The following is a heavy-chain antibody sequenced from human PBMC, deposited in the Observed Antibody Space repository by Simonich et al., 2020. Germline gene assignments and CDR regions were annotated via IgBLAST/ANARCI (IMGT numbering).Heavy chain of an antibody. CDR2: INPNSGGT. CDR1: GYTFTGYY. J-gene: IGHJ4*02. CDR3: ASGWDWGFSHMSDY. D-gene: IGHD7-27*01. Sequence: QVQLVQSGAEVKKPGASVKVSCKASGYTFTGYYMPWVRQAPGQGLERMEQINPNSGGTNYAQKFQGRVTMTRDTSISTAYMELSRLRSDDTAVYYCASGWDWGFSHMSDYWGQGTLVTVSS. V-gene: IGHV1-2*06.